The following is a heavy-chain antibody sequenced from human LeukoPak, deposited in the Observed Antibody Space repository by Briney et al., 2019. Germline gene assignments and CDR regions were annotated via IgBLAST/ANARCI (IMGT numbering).Heavy chain of an antibody. J-gene: IGHJ5*02. CDR3: ARDPRWLTPDCTSTSCYENYFDP. D-gene: IGHD2-2*01. V-gene: IGHV4-38-2*02. CDR2: IYHSGSA. Sequence: PSETLSLTCGVSGYPISGGYQWAWIRQSPGKGLEWIGSIYHSGSAHYNPSLKSRVTISVETSKNQFSLNMYSVTAADTAVYYCARDPRWLTPDCTSTSCYENYFDPWGQGTLVTVSS. CDR1: GYPISGGYQ.